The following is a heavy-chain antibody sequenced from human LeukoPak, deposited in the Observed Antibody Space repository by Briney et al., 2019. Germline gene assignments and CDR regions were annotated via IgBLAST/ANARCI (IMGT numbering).Heavy chain of an antibody. J-gene: IGHJ4*02. D-gene: IGHD3-22*01. CDR2: ISGSGRST. CDR3: AKGQSLNTIIVVITTVDY. CDR1: GFTFSSYA. V-gene: IGHV3-23*01. Sequence: GGSLRLSCAASGFTFSSYAMSWVRQAPGKGLEWVSTISGSGRSTYYADSVEGRFTISRDNSKNTLYLQMNSLRAEDTAVYYCAKGQSLNTIIVVITTVDYWGQGTLVTVSS.